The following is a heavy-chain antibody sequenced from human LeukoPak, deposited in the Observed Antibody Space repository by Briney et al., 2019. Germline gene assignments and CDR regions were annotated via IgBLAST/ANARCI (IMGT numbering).Heavy chain of an antibody. CDR2: IYTGGSI. Sequence: PSETLSLTCTVSGSSITSYYWSWIRQPAGKGLECIGRIYTGGSINYNPSLKSRVTMSVHTSKNQFSLNLSSVTAADTAVYYCARARMYSSGWYFDYWGQGTPVTVSS. CDR1: GSSITSYY. D-gene: IGHD6-19*01. CDR3: ARARMYSSGWYFDY. J-gene: IGHJ4*02. V-gene: IGHV4-4*07.